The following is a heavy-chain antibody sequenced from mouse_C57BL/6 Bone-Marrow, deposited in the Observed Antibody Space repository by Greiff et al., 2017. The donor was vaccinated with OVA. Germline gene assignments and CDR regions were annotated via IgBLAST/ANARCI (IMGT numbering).Heavy chain of an antibody. CDR3: ARGREGYFDY. CDR1: GYTFTDYY. CDR2: IYPGSGNT. V-gene: IGHV1-76*01. J-gene: IGHJ2*01. Sequence: QVQLQQSGAELVRPGASVKLSCKASGYTFTDYYINWVKQRPGQGLEWIARIYPGSGNTYYNEKFKGKATLTAEKSSSTAYMQLSSLTSEDSAVYFCARGREGYFDYWGQGTTLTVSS.